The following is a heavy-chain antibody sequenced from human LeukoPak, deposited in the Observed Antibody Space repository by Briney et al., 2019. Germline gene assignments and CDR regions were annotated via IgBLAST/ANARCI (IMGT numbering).Heavy chain of an antibody. Sequence: GGSLRLSCAASGFSFSGNHMNWVRQAPGKGLEWVSYISSNSRDIYYADSVVGRFTISRDNIENTLYLQMNSLRAEDTAVYYCARVSGYHFIDYWGQGTLVTVSS. D-gene: IGHD6-25*01. CDR2: ISSNSRDI. CDR3: ARVSGYHFIDY. J-gene: IGHJ4*02. CDR1: GFSFSGNH. V-gene: IGHV3-48*01.